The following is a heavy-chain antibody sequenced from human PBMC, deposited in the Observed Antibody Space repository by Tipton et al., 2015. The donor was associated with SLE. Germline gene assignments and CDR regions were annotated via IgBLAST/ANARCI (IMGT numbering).Heavy chain of an antibody. J-gene: IGHJ3*02. D-gene: IGHD1-26*01. CDR1: GHTFSNYD. Sequence: QLVQSGAEVKKPGASVKVSCKASGHTFSNYDISWVRRAPGQGLEWLGWINTYSGNTNYAQKVQGRVIMTTDTSTSTTYMELRSLRSDDTAMYYCASDVLGSYSTFDIWGQGTMVTVS. CDR3: ASDVLGSYSTFDI. V-gene: IGHV1-18*01. CDR2: INTYSGNT.